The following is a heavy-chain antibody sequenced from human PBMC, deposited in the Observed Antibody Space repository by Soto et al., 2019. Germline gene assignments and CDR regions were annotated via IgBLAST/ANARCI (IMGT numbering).Heavy chain of an antibody. Sequence: SQTLSLTCAISGDSVSSNSAAWNWIRQSPSRGLEWLGRTYYRSKWYNDYAVSVKSRITINPDTSKNQFSLQLNSVTPEDTAVYYCARYSVPDTALLNRFAPWGQGTLVTVAS. CDR1: GDSVSSNSAA. V-gene: IGHV6-1*01. J-gene: IGHJ5*02. CDR2: TYYRSKWYN. CDR3: ARYSVPDTALLNRFAP. D-gene: IGHD5-18*01.